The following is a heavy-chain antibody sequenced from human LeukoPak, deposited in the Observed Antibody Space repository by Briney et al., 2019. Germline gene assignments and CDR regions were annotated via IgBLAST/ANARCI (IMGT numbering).Heavy chain of an antibody. CDR2: IRYDGSNK. V-gene: IGHV3-30*02. CDR1: GFIFNNYA. Sequence: GGSLRLSCAASGFIFNNYAMHWARQAPGKGLEWVAFIRYDGSNKYYADSVKGRFTISRDNSKNTLYLQMNSLRAEDTAVYYCAKNPFFYGSGSYEHYWGQGTLVTVSS. J-gene: IGHJ4*02. CDR3: AKNPFFYGSGSYEHY. D-gene: IGHD3-10*01.